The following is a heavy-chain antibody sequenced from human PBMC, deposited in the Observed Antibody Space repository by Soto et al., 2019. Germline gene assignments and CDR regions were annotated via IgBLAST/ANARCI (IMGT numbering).Heavy chain of an antibody. J-gene: IGHJ4*02. Sequence: VQLVESGGGLVQPGRSLRLSCAASGFTFSSYGMHWVRQAPGKRLEWVAVISYDGSNKYYADSVKGRFTISRDNSKNTLYLQMNSLRAEDTAVYYCAKDRVGYCSSTSRYTSPDYWGQGTLVTVSS. CDR2: ISYDGSNK. D-gene: IGHD2-2*02. CDR3: AKDRVGYCSSTSRYTSPDY. CDR1: GFTFSSYG. V-gene: IGHV3-30*18.